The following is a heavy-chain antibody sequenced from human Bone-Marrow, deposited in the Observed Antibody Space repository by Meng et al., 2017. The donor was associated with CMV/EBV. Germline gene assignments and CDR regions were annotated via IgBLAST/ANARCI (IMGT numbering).Heavy chain of an antibody. D-gene: IGHD6-19*01. J-gene: IGHJ4*02. CDR1: GFTFSNYW. V-gene: IGHV3-48*04. Sequence: GGSLRLSCAASGFTFSNYWMHWVRQAPGKGLEWVSYISSSSSTIYYADSVKGRFTISRDNAKNSLYLQMNSLRAEDTAVYYCANVLAVAGGDYWGQGTLVTVAS. CDR2: ISSSSSTI. CDR3: ANVLAVAGGDY.